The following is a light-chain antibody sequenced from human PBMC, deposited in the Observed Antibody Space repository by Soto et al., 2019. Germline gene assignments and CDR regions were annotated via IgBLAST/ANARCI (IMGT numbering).Light chain of an antibody. J-gene: IGLJ1*01. V-gene: IGLV2-14*03. Sequence: QSVLTQPASVSGSPGQSITMSCTGTSSDVGGYNYVSWYQQYPGKAPKLMIYDVNNRPSGVSNRFSGSKSGNTASLTISGLRAEDEADYYCCSYTNGATLYVFGTGTKVTVL. CDR2: DVN. CDR1: SSDVGGYNY. CDR3: CSYTNGATLYV.